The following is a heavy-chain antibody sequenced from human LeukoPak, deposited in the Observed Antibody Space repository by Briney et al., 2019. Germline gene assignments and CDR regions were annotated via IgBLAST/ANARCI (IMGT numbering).Heavy chain of an antibody. D-gene: IGHD3-10*01. CDR2: ISGSGGST. CDR1: GFTFSSYA. J-gene: IGHJ6*02. Sequence: GGSLRLSCAASGFTFSSYAMSWVRQAPGKGLEWVSAISGSGGSTYYADSVKGRFTISRDNSKNTLYLQMNSLRAEDTAVYYCAKAGSTGFGELLSVPNYYYYGMDVWGQGTTVTVSS. V-gene: IGHV3-23*01. CDR3: AKAGSTGFGELLSVPNYYYYGMDV.